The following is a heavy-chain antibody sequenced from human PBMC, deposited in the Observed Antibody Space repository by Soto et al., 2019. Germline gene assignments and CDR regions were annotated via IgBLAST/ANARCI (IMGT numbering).Heavy chain of an antibody. V-gene: IGHV3-21*01. CDR1: GFTFSSYS. CDR2: ISSSSSYI. Sequence: ESGGGLVKPGGSLRLSCAAFGFTFSSYSMNWVRQAPGKGLEWVSSISSSSSYIYYADSVKGRFTISRDNAKNSLYLQMNSLRAEDTAVYYCARDLTIVGSPDYWGQGTLVTVSS. CDR3: ARDLTIVGSPDY. D-gene: IGHD3-10*01. J-gene: IGHJ4*02.